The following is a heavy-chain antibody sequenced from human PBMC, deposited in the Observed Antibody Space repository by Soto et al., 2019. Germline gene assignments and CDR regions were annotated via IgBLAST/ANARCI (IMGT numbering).Heavy chain of an antibody. D-gene: IGHD2-2*01. CDR1: GYTFTSYY. V-gene: IGHV1-46*01. CDR3: ARNSGGYWSSTGRGYGEYYFDS. J-gene: IGHJ4*02. Sequence: VKFSCKGSGYTFTSYYMHWVRQAPGQGLEWVGIINPSGGSTSYAQKFQGRVTMTRDTSTSTVYRELSSRRAEDTAVYYCARNSGGYWSSTGRGYGEYYFDSWGQGNLVTVSS. CDR2: INPSGGST.